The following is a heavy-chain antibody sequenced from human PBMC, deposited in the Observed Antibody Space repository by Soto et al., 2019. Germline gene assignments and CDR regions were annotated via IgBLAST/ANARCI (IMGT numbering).Heavy chain of an antibody. CDR1: GFSFVNYA. Sequence: PGGSLRLSCAASGFSFVNYAMNWVRQAPGKGLEWVSGLSGSGTSTYYADSVKGRFTISRDNSRDTLFLQMNSLRAEDTAVYYCAITRLYDSTGYHRDGFDIWGQGTMVTVPS. V-gene: IGHV3-23*01. CDR2: LSGSGTST. D-gene: IGHD3-22*01. J-gene: IGHJ3*02. CDR3: AITRLYDSTGYHRDGFDI.